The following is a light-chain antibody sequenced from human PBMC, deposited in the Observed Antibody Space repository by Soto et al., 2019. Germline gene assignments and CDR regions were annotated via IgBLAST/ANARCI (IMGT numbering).Light chain of an antibody. J-gene: IGKJ1*01. CDR3: QHYNSYSEA. V-gene: IGKV1-5*03. CDR1: QTISSW. Sequence: DIQMTQSPSTLSGSVGDRVTITCRASQTISSWLAWYQQKPGKAPKLLIYKAYTLKSGVQSRFSGSGSGTEFTLTIRSLQPDDFATYYCQHYNSYSEAVGQGTKV. CDR2: KAY.